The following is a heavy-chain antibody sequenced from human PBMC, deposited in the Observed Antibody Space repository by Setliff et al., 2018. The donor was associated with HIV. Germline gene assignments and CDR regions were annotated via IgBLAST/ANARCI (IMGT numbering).Heavy chain of an antibody. CDR1: GYTFTTYS. V-gene: IGHV1-3*01. J-gene: IGHJ4*02. D-gene: IGHD3-3*01. CDR2: INVGKGDT. CDR3: ARINVLQFLEWSAKEGPFDY. Sequence: GASVKVSCKTSGYTFTTYSIHWVRQAPGQSLEWMGWINVGKGDTKYSQELQGRITLTTDTSANTAYMELSSLRSDDTAVYYCARINVLQFLEWSAKEGPFDYWGQGTPVTVSS.